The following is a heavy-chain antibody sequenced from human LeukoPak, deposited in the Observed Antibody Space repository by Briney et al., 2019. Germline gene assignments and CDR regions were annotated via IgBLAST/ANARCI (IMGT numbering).Heavy chain of an antibody. D-gene: IGHD2-15*01. Sequence: VASVKVSCKASGYTFTGYYIYWVRQAPGQGLEWMGWINPNSGGTNYAQKFQGRVTMTRDTSISTAYMQLSRLRSDDTAVHYCARSGKLGYCSGGSCYQVDYWGQGTLVTVSS. CDR3: ARSGKLGYCSGGSCYQVDY. CDR2: INPNSGGT. J-gene: IGHJ4*02. CDR1: GYTFTGYY. V-gene: IGHV1-2*02.